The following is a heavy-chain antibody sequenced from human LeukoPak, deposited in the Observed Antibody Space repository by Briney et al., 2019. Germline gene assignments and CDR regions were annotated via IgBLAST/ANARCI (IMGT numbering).Heavy chain of an antibody. CDR1: GGSISSSSYY. CDR3: ATSLYGVTNY. J-gene: IGHJ4*02. CDR2: IYYSGST. Sequence: SETLSLTCTVSGGSISSSSYYWGWIRQPPGKGLEWIGSIYYSGSTYYNPSLKSRVTMSLDTSKNHFSLSLTSVTASDTAVYYCATSLYGVTNYWGQGTLVTVSS. V-gene: IGHV4-39*07. D-gene: IGHD4-17*01.